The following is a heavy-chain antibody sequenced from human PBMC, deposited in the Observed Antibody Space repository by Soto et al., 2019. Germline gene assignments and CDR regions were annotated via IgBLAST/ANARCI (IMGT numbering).Heavy chain of an antibody. CDR1: GGSFSGYY. CDR3: VRGDEWRFANWNYLDY. J-gene: IGHJ4*02. D-gene: IGHD1-1*01. V-gene: IGHV4-34*01. CDR2: INHSGST. Sequence: QVQLQQWGAGLLKPSETLSLTCAVYGGSFSGYYWSWIRQPPGKGLEWIGEINHSGSTNYNPSLKSRVTISVDTSKNQFSLKLSSVTAADTAVYYCVRGDEWRFANWNYLDYWGQGTLVTVSS.